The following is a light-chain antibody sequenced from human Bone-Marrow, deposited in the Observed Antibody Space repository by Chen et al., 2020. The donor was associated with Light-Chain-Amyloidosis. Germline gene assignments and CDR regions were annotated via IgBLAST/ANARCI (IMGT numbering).Light chain of an antibody. J-gene: IGKJ2*01. CDR2: VAS. Sequence: IQMTHPPSSLSPSVGDTVTITCRASQSISTYLDWYQQKPGKAPKLLIYVASSLQGGVPSRFSGSGSGTDFTLTISSLQPEDFATYYCQQCNSIPDTFGQGTKLNIK. V-gene: IGKV1-39*01. CDR3: QQCNSIPDT. CDR1: QSISTY.